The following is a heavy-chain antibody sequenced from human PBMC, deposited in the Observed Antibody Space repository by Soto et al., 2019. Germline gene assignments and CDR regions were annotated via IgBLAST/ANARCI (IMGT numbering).Heavy chain of an antibody. Sequence: GGSLRLSCAASGFTFSSYGMHWVRQAPGKGLEWVAVIWYDGSNKYYADSVKGRFTISRDNSKNTLYLQMNSLRAEDTAVYYCARETSYDFWSGYPSVRPPAGFDYWGQGTLVTVSS. J-gene: IGHJ4*02. D-gene: IGHD3-3*01. CDR1: GFTFSSYG. CDR3: ARETSYDFWSGYPSVRPPAGFDY. CDR2: IWYDGSNK. V-gene: IGHV3-33*01.